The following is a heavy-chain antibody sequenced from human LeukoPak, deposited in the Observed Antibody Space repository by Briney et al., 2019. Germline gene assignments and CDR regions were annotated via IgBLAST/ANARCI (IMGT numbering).Heavy chain of an antibody. CDR3: ARDGSDIAVAGTDY. D-gene: IGHD6-19*01. CDR1: GDSISSYY. V-gene: IGHV4-4*07. CDR2: IYTSGST. Sequence: SETLSLTCTVSGDSISSYYWSWIRQPAGKGLEWIGRIYTSGSTNYNPSLKSRVTMSVDTSENQFSLKLSSVTAADTAVYYCARDGSDIAVAGTDYWGQGTLVTVSS. J-gene: IGHJ4*02.